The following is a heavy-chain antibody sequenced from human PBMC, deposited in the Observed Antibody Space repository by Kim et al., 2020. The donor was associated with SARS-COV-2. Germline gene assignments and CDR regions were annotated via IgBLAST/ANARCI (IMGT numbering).Heavy chain of an antibody. D-gene: IGHD3-16*01. J-gene: IGHJ3*02. CDR1: GGSISSSSYY. CDR3: ARLRWGPSSMTRPIDAFDI. CDR2: IYYSGST. Sequence: SETLSLTCTVSGGSISSSSYYWGWIRQPPGKGLEWIGSIYYSGSTYYNPSLKSRVTISVDTSKNQFSLKLSSVTAADTAVYYCARLRWGPSSMTRPIDAFDIWGQGTMVTVSS. V-gene: IGHV4-39*01.